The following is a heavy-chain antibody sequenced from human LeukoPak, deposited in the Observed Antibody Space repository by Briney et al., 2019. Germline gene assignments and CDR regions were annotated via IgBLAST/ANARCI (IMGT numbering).Heavy chain of an antibody. CDR2: ITGSHGHT. CDR1: GFTFSSFA. CDR3: TKDPNCDYVGAFDP. Sequence: GGSLRLSCAASGFTFSSFAMTWVRQAPGKGLEWVSSITGSHGHTYNADSVKGRFTISRDNSQNTLYLQMNSLRAEDTAVYYCTKDPNCDYVGAFDPWGQGTLVSVSS. J-gene: IGHJ5*02. V-gene: IGHV3-23*01. D-gene: IGHD4-23*01.